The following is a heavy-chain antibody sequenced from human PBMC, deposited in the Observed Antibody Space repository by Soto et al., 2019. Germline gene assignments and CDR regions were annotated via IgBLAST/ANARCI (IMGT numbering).Heavy chain of an antibody. V-gene: IGHV4-4*02. J-gene: IGHJ4*02. CDR3: ARGSVVVPAAMK. CDR1: GGSISSSNW. CDR2: IYHSGST. D-gene: IGHD2-2*01. Sequence: QVQLQESGPGLVKPSGTLSLTCAVSGGSISSSNWWSWVRQPPGKGLEWIGEIYHSGSTNYNPSLKSPVTRSVDKSKNQFSLKLRSVTAADTAVYYCARGSVVVPAAMKWGQGTLVTVSS.